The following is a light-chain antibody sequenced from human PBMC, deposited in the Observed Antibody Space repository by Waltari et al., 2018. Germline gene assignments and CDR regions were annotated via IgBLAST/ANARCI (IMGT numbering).Light chain of an antibody. J-gene: IGLJ1*01. Sequence: QPVVTQPPSASGTPGQRVTMSCSGSSSNIGSNAVNWYQQFPGSAPKLLIHTNDQRPSGVPDRFSGSKSGTSASLAISGLQSEDEADYYCAAWDASLNGYVFGTGTKVTVL. CDR3: AAWDASLNGYV. CDR1: SSNIGSNA. V-gene: IGLV1-44*01. CDR2: TND.